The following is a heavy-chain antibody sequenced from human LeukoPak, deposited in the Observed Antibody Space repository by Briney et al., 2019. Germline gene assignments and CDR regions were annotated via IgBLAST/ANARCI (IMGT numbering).Heavy chain of an antibody. CDR1: GFTFSSYA. J-gene: IGHJ4*02. CDR3: AKGTSVTMVRGVTGYFDY. V-gene: IGHV3-23*01. CDR2: ISGSGGST. Sequence: GGSLRLSCAASGFTFSSYAMSWVRQAPGKGLEWVSAISGSGGSTYYADSVESRFTISRDNSKNTLYLQVNSLRAEDTAVYYCAKGTSVTMVRGVTGYFDYWGQGTLVTVSS. D-gene: IGHD3-10*01.